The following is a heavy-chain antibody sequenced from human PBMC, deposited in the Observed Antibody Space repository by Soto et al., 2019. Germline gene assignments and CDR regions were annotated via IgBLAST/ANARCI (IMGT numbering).Heavy chain of an antibody. CDR3: AGAAAGSGAFDI. CDR1: GYTFTSYG. Sequence: ASVKVSCKASGYTFTSYGISWVRQAPGQGLEWMGWFSAYNGNTNYAQKLQGRVTMTTDTSTSTAYMELRSLRSDDTAVYYCAGAAAGSGAFDIWGQGTMVTVSS. J-gene: IGHJ3*02. CDR2: FSAYNGNT. V-gene: IGHV1-18*01. D-gene: IGHD6-13*01.